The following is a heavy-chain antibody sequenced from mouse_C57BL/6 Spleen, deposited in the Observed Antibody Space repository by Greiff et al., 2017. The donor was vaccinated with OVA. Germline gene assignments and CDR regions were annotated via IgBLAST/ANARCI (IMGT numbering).Heavy chain of an antibody. CDR1: GFTFSDYY. Sequence: EVKLMESEGGLVQPGSSMKLSCTASGFTFSDYYMAWVRQVPEKGLEWVANLNYDGSSTYYLDSLQSRFIISRDNAKNILYLQMSSLTSEDTATYYCARIYYGNPYWYFDVWGTGTTVTVSS. J-gene: IGHJ1*03. D-gene: IGHD2-1*01. V-gene: IGHV5-16*01. CDR2: LNYDGSST. CDR3: ARIYYGNPYWYFDV.